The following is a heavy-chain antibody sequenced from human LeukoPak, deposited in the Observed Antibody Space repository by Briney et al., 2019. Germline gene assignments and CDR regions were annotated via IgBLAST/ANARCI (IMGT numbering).Heavy chain of an antibody. V-gene: IGHV5-51*01. D-gene: IGHD3-10*01. CDR1: GYSFTSYW. J-gene: IGHJ5*02. CDR3: ARRSHYYGSQNWFYP. Sequence: GESLKISCKGSGYSFTSYWIGWVRQMPGKGLVWMGTIHPRDSDTRYSPSFQGQVTISGDKSISTAYLQWSSLKASDTAMYYCARRSHYYGSQNWFYPWGQGTLVTVSS. CDR2: IHPRDSDT.